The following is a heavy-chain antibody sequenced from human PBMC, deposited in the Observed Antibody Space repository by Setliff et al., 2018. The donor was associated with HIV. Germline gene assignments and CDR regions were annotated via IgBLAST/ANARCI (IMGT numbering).Heavy chain of an antibody. D-gene: IGHD6-13*01. CDR3: ARHAAAAPFRY. Sequence: SETLSLTCTVSGGSVSSGTYYWTWIRQPAGKGLEWIGRISTTGSTNYTPSLKSRVTISVDTSKNQFSLKLSSVTAADTAVYFCARHAAAAPFRYWGQGTLVTVSS. CDR2: ISTTGST. J-gene: IGHJ4*02. CDR1: GGSVSSGTYY. V-gene: IGHV4-61*02.